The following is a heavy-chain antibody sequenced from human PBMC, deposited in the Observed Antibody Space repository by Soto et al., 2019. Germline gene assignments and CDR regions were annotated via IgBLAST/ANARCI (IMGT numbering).Heavy chain of an antibody. CDR1: GGTFSSYA. CDR2: IIPIFGTA. D-gene: IGHD3-22*01. J-gene: IGHJ4*02. V-gene: IGHV1-69*01. Sequence: QVQLVQSGAEVKKPGSSVKVSCTASGGTFSSYAISWVRQAPGQGLEWMGGIIPIFGTANYAQKFQGRVTITADESTSTAYMELSSLRSEDTAVYYCARHRYDSSGYYYPGVIDYWGQGTLVTVSS. CDR3: ARHRYDSSGYYYPGVIDY.